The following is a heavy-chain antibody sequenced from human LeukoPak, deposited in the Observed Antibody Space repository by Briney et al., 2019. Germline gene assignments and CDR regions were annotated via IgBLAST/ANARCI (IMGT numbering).Heavy chain of an antibody. CDR3: ASIQWELPSTGAFDI. CDR1: GFTFSNYG. V-gene: IGHV3-23*01. CDR2: ISGSGGST. D-gene: IGHD1-26*01. Sequence: PGGSLRLSCAASGFTFSNYGMSWVRQAPGKGLEWVSSISGSGGSTHYADSVKGRFTISRDNAKNSLYLQMNSLRAEDTAVYYCASIQWELPSTGAFDIWGQGTMVTVSS. J-gene: IGHJ3*02.